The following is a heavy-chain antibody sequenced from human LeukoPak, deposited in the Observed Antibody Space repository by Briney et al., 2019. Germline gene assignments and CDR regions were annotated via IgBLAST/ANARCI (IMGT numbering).Heavy chain of an antibody. V-gene: IGHV4-39*01. CDR2: IYYSGST. CDR3: ARVGAYCSSTSCKNWFDP. D-gene: IGHD2-2*01. J-gene: IGHJ5*02. CDR1: GGSISSSSYY. Sequence: SETLSLTCTVSGGSISSSSYYWGWIRQPPGKGLEWIGSIYYSGSTYYNPSLKSRVTISVDTSKNQFSLKLSPVTAADTAVYYCARVGAYCSSTSCKNWFDPWGQGTLVTVSS.